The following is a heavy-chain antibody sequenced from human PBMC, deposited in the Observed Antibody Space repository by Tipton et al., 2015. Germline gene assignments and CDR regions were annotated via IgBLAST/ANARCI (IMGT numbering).Heavy chain of an antibody. CDR2: IYFSGNS. Sequence: TLSLTCNVSGGPITTLKSYWGWVRQPPGKGLEYIGSIYFSGNSSRSLNFMSRLTLSGDTSKNQFSLDLTSVTAADTAVYFCVRHGVRLCFDPWGQGTLVTVSS. V-gene: IGHV4-39*01. J-gene: IGHJ5*02. CDR3: VRHGVRLCFDP. D-gene: IGHD2-8*01. CDR1: GGPITTLKSY.